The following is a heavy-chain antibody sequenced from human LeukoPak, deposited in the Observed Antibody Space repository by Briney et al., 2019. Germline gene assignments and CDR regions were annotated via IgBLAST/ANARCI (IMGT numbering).Heavy chain of an antibody. CDR1: GYTFTSYG. Sequence: ASVKVSCKASGYTFTSYGISWVRQAPGQGLEWMGRIIPIFGTANYAQKFQGRVTITTDESTSTAYMELSSLRSEDTAVYYCAIGITMVRGVPPDDYWGQGTLVTVSS. J-gene: IGHJ4*02. V-gene: IGHV1-69*05. CDR3: AIGITMVRGVPPDDY. CDR2: IIPIFGTA. D-gene: IGHD3-10*01.